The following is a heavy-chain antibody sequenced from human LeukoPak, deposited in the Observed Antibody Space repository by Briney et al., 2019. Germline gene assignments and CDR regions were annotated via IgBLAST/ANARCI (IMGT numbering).Heavy chain of an antibody. CDR3: TTEMDTAIYY. J-gene: IGHJ4*02. Sequence: GGSLRLSCAASGFTFSYAWMTWVRQAPGKGMEWVGRIRGKTDGGTTDYAAPVKGRFTISRDDSKNTLYLQMDSLRTEDTAVYYCTTEMDTAIYYWGQGTLVTVSS. CDR2: IRGKTDGGTT. D-gene: IGHD5-18*01. CDR1: GFTFSYAW. V-gene: IGHV3-15*01.